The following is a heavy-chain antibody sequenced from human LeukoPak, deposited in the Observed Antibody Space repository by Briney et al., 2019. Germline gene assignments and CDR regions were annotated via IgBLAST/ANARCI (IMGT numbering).Heavy chain of an antibody. J-gene: IGHJ4*02. V-gene: IGHV3-30*18. CDR3: AKYQRQWLPKGGFDY. Sequence: GGSLRLSCVASGFTFSSYGMHWVRQAPGKGLEWVAVISYDGNNKYYADSVKGRFTISRDNSKNTLYLQVDNLRAEDTAVYYCAKYQRQWLPKGGFDYWGQGTLVTVSS. CDR1: GFTFSSYG. D-gene: IGHD6-19*01. CDR2: ISYDGNNK.